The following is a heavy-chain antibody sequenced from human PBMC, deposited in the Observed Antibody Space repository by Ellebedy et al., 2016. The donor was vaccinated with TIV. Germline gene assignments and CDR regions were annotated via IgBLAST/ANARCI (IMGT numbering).Heavy chain of an antibody. D-gene: IGHD3-16*01. CDR2: ISNDGRSK. J-gene: IGHJ4*02. CDR1: GFTFSDYG. CDR3: APGGTTKVKKGFGY. V-gene: IGHV3-30*03. Sequence: GESLKISCVTSGFTFSDYGMHWVRQAPGQGLEWAANISNDGRSKKHGDSVRGRFTISRDNSKSTLYLQMDSLRDDDTAVYYCAPGGTTKVKKGFGYWGQGTLVTVSS.